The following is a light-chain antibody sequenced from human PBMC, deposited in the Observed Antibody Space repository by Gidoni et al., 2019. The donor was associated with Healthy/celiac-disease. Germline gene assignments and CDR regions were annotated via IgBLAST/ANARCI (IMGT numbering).Light chain of an antibody. CDR1: SSNIGSNY. CDR2: SNN. V-gene: IGLV1-47*02. J-gene: IGLJ2*01. Sequence: QSVLTQPPSASGTTGQRVTISCSGSSSNIGSNYVYWYQQLPGTAPKLLIYSNNQLPSGVPDRFSGSKSGTSASLAISGLRSEDEADYYCAAWDDSLSGRRVFGGGTKLTVL. CDR3: AAWDDSLSGRRV.